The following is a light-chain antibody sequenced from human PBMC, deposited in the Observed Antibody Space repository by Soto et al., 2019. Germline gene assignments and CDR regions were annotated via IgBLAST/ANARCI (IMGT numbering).Light chain of an antibody. CDR1: SSDIGSYNR. Sequence: QSALTQPASVSGSPGQSITISCTGTSSDIGSYNRVSWYQQPPGTAPKLIIYEVTKRPPGVPDRFSGSKSGNTTSLTVSGLQGEDEADYYCSSYVGSNNLLFGGGTKLTVL. CDR2: EVT. V-gene: IGLV2-8*01. J-gene: IGLJ2*01. CDR3: SSYVGSNNLL.